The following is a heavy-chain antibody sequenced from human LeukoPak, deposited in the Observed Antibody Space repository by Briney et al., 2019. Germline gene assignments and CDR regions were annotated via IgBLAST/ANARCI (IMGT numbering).Heavy chain of an antibody. J-gene: IGHJ4*02. CDR3: AELRLDY. D-gene: IGHD1-7*01. V-gene: IGHV4-34*01. CDR2: INHSGST. Sequence: SETLSLTCTVSSGSIGSYYWSWIRQPPGKGLEWIGEINHSGSTNYNPSLKSRVTISVDTSKNQFSLKLSSVTAADTAVYYCAELRLDYWGQGTLVTVSS. CDR1: SGSIGSYY.